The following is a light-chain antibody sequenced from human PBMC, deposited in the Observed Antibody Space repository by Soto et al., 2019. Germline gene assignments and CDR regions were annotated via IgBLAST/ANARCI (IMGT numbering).Light chain of an antibody. Sequence: QSVLTQPPSASGTPGQRVTIFCSGSSSNIGSNPVNWYQQLPGTAPKLLIYNNNERPSGVPDRFSVSKSGASASLAISGLQSEDEADYYCATWYDSLNIYVFGTGTKVTVL. J-gene: IGLJ1*01. CDR1: SSNIGSNP. CDR2: NNN. V-gene: IGLV1-44*01. CDR3: ATWYDSLNIYV.